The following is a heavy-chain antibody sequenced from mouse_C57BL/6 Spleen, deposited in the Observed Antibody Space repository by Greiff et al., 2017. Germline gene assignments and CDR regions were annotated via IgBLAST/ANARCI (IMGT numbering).Heavy chain of an antibody. CDR2: IYPGDGDT. Sequence: QVQLQQSGPELVKPGASVKISCKASGYAFSSSWMNWVKKRPGKGLEWIGRIYPGDGDTNYNGKFKGKATLTADKSSSTAYMQLSSLTSEDPAVYFCIYYDYDDGPWFAYWGQGTLVTVSA. J-gene: IGHJ3*01. D-gene: IGHD2-4*01. V-gene: IGHV1-82*01. CDR3: IYYDYDDGPWFAY. CDR1: GYAFSSSW.